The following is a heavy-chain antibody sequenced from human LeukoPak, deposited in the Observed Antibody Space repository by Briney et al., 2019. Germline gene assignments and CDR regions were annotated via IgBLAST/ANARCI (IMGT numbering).Heavy chain of an antibody. J-gene: IGHJ4*02. CDR1: GYTLTELS. V-gene: IGHV1-24*01. Sequence: GASVKVSCKVSGYTLTELSMHWVRQAPGKGLEWMGGFDPEDGETIYAQKFQGRVTMTEDTSTDTAYMELSSLRSEDTAVYYCATDYGYSGSFDYWGQGTLVTVSS. CDR3: ATDYGYSGSFDY. CDR2: FDPEDGET. D-gene: IGHD1-26*01.